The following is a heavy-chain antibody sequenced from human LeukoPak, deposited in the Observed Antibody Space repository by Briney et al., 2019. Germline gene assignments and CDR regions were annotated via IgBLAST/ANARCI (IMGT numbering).Heavy chain of an antibody. V-gene: IGHV1-2*02. CDR2: INPSSGGT. J-gene: IGHJ4*02. CDR1: GYTFTGYY. Sequence: ASMKVSCKASGYTFTGYYMHWVRQAPGQGLEWMGWINPSSGGTNYAQKFQGRVTLTRDTSISTAYMELSRLRSDDTAVYYCTRDWYYGDGYFDYWGQRTLVTVSS. D-gene: IGHD4-17*01. CDR3: TRDWYYGDGYFDY.